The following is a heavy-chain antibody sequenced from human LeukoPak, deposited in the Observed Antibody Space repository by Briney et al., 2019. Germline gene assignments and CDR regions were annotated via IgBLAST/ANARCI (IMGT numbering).Heavy chain of an antibody. V-gene: IGHV3-7*01. Sequence: GGSLRLSCTASGFTFGDYAMSWVRQAPGKGLEWVANIKRDGSEKYYVDSVKGRFTISRDNAKNSLYLQMNSLRAEDTAVYYCAVGYCSGGSCYSNWFDPWGQGTLVTVSS. CDR3: AVGYCSGGSCYSNWFDP. D-gene: IGHD2-15*01. CDR2: IKRDGSEK. J-gene: IGHJ5*02. CDR1: GFTFGDYA.